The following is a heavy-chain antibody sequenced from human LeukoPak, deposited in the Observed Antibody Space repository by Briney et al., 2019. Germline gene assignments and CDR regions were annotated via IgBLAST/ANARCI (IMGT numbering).Heavy chain of an antibody. CDR1: GGTFSSYA. J-gene: IGHJ4*02. D-gene: IGHD2-2*01. CDR3: ASSFRGYCSSTSCSPFDY. Sequence: GASVKVSCKASGGTFSSYAISWVRQAPGQGLEWMGRIIAILGIANYAQKFQGRVTITADKSTSTAYMELSSLRSEDTAVYYCASSFRGYCSSTSCSPFDYWGQGTLVTVSS. V-gene: IGHV1-69*04. CDR2: IIAILGIA.